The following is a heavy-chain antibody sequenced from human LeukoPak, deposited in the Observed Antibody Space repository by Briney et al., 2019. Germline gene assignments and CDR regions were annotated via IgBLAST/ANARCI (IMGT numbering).Heavy chain of an antibody. CDR1: GFSFSSYW. CDR2: IQQDGSEK. J-gene: IGHJ4*02. V-gene: IGHV3-7*01. D-gene: IGHD1-26*01. CDR3: ARDLPVVGAPGFDY. Sequence: GGSLRLSCAASGFSFSSYWMSWVRQAPGKGLEWVANIQQDGSEKLYVGSVKGRFTISRDNAKNSLYLQMNSLRVEDTAVYYCARDLPVVGAPGFDYWGQRTLVTVSS.